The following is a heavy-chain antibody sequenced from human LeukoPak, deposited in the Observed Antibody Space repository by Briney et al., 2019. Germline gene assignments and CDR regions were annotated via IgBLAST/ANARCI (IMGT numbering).Heavy chain of an antibody. CDR3: ARDRITMVRGVDNWFDP. V-gene: IGHV1-3*01. CDR1: GYTFTSYA. J-gene: IGHJ5*02. D-gene: IGHD3-10*01. CDR2: INAGNGST. Sequence: GASVKVSCKASGYTFTSYAMHWVRQAPGQRLEWMGWINAGNGSTKYSQKFQGRVTITRDTSASTAYMELSSLRSEDTAVYYCARDRITMVRGVDNWFDPWGQGTLVTVSS.